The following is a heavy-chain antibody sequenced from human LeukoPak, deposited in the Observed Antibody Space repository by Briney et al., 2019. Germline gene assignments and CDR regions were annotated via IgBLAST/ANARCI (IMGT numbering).Heavy chain of an antibody. CDR2: IFTSGSA. Sequence: PSETLSLTCTVVGGSITSDYWSWIRQPAGKGLEWMGRIFTSGSAAYNPSLKSRVTMSLDTSKNQFFLKPSSVTAADTAAYFCSRGGANDLWGQGTLVTVSS. D-gene: IGHD4/OR15-4a*01. J-gene: IGHJ5*02. V-gene: IGHV4-4*07. CDR3: SRGGANDL. CDR1: GGSITSDY.